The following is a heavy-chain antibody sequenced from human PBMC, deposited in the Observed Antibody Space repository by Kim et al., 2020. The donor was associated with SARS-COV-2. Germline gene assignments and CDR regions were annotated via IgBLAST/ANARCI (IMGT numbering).Heavy chain of an antibody. Sequence: YYADSVKGRFTISRDNAKNSLYLQMNSLRDEDTAVYYCARDSGYYYPFDYWGQGTLVTVSS. V-gene: IGHV3-48*02. J-gene: IGHJ4*02. D-gene: IGHD3-22*01. CDR3: ARDSGYYYPFDY.